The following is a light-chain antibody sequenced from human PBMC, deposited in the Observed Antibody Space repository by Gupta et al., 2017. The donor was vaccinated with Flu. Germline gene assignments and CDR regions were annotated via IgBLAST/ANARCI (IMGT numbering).Light chain of an antibody. Sequence: ALPQPAPVSGSPGQSHTIPCTGTSTDVGNYNLVSWYQQLPGKAPELMIYEGTKRPSGVANRFSGSKSGNTASLTISGLQAEDEADYYCCSDAGSSTLLFGGGTKLTVL. V-gene: IGLV2-23*01. CDR3: CSDAGSSTLL. CDR1: STDVGNYNL. CDR2: EGT. J-gene: IGLJ2*01.